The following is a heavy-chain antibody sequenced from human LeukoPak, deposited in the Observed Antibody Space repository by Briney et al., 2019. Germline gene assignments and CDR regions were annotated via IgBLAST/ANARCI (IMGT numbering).Heavy chain of an antibody. J-gene: IGHJ4*02. Sequence: GESLKISCKGSGYSFTNYWIGWVRQMPGKGLEWMGIIYPGDSDTRYSPSFQGQVTISADKSISTAYLQWSSLKASDTAMYYCARLTHDYGGNSGWFDYWGQGTLVTVSS. CDR3: ARLTHDYGGNSGWFDY. CDR1: GYSFTNYW. D-gene: IGHD4-23*01. V-gene: IGHV5-51*01. CDR2: IYPGDSDT.